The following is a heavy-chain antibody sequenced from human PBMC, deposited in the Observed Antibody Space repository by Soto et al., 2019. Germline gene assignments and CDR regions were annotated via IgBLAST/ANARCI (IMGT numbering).Heavy chain of an antibody. CDR2: IIPIFGTA. D-gene: IGHD1-26*01. CDR3: ASYDSGSYLLGYYYYGMDV. CDR1: GGTFSSYA. J-gene: IGHJ6*02. V-gene: IGHV1-69*13. Sequence: ASVKVSCKASGGTFSSYAISWVRQAPGQGLELMGGIIPIFGTANYAQKFQGRVTITADESTSTAYMELSSLRSEDTAVYYCASYDSGSYLLGYYYYGMDVWGQGTTVTVSS.